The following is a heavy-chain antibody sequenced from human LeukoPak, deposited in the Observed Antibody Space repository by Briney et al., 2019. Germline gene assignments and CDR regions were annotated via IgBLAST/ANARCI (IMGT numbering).Heavy chain of an antibody. Sequence: GGSLRLSCAASGFTFSSYGMHWVRQAPGKGLEWVAFIRYDGSNKYYADSVKGRFTISRDNSKNTLYLQMNSLRAEDTAVYYCAKDWDDYYGSGSYFDYWGQGTLVTVSS. CDR2: IRYDGSNK. CDR3: AKDWDDYYGSGSYFDY. CDR1: GFTFSSYG. J-gene: IGHJ4*02. D-gene: IGHD3-10*01. V-gene: IGHV3-30*02.